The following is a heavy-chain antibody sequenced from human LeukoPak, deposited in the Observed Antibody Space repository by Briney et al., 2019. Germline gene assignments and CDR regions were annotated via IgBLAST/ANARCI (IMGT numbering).Heavy chain of an antibody. CDR3: AKASIEENWFDP. Sequence: GGSLRLSCAASGFTFDDYAMHWVRQAPGKGLEWASVISWNSGSIGYADSVKGRFTISRDNAKNSLYLQMNSLRAEDTALYYCAKASIEENWFDPSGQGTLVTVSS. CDR1: GFTFDDYA. J-gene: IGHJ5*02. V-gene: IGHV3-9*01. CDR2: ISWNSGSI. D-gene: IGHD2-21*01.